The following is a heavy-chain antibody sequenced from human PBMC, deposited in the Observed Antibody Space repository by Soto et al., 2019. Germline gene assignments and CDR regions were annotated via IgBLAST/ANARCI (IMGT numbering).Heavy chain of an antibody. Sequence: EVQLVESGGGLVQPGGSLRLSCAASGFTFSDYDFHWVRQVPGKGLEWVAAIGTADDTYYPGSVQGRFTISKENAKNSMYLQMNILRAGDTAVYYCARARGGEWFGDQLFWGQGILVLGSS. CDR3: ARARGGEWFGDQLF. V-gene: IGHV3-13*04. J-gene: IGHJ4*02. D-gene: IGHD3-10*01. CDR2: IGTADDT. CDR1: GFTFSDYD.